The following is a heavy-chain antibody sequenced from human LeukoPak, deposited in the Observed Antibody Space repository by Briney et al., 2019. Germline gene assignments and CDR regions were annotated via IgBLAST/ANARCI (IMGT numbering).Heavy chain of an antibody. CDR2: TYYRSKWYN. Sequence: SQTLSLTCAISGDSVSSNSAAWNWIRQSPSRGLEWLGRTYYRSKWYNDYAVSVKSRITINPDTSKNQFSLQLNSVTPEDTAVYYCARDLLSLWFGESKGGYYYYYYGMDVWGKGTTVTVSS. J-gene: IGHJ6*04. V-gene: IGHV6-1*01. D-gene: IGHD3-10*01. CDR1: GDSVSSNSAA. CDR3: ARDLLSLWFGESKGGYYYYYYGMDV.